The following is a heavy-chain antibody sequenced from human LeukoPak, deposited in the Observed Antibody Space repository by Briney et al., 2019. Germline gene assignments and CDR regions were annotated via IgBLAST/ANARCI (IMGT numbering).Heavy chain of an antibody. V-gene: IGHV4-34*01. CDR3: ARAYLYSIAARPNWFDP. CDR2: INHSGST. J-gene: IGHJ5*02. CDR1: GGSFSGYY. Sequence: SETLSLTCAVYGGSFSGYYWSWIRQPPGKGVEWMGEINHSGSTNYNPSLKSRVTISVDTSKNQFSLKLSSVTAADTAVYYCARAYLYSIAARPNWFDPWGQGTLVTVSS. D-gene: IGHD6-6*01.